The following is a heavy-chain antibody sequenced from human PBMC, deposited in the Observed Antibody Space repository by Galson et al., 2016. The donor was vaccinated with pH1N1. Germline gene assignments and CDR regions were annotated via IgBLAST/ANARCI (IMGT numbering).Heavy chain of an antibody. D-gene: IGHD4-17*01. CDR2: IDWDDDK. V-gene: IGHV2-70*01. Sequence: PALVKPTQTLTLTWTFSGFSLSTSGMCVSWIRQPPGKALEWLALIDWDDDKYYSTSLKTRLTISKDTSKNQVVLTMTNMDPVDTATYYCARLDYGDYSGYFEYWGQGTLVTVSS. J-gene: IGHJ4*02. CDR1: GFSLSTSGMC. CDR3: ARLDYGDYSGYFEY.